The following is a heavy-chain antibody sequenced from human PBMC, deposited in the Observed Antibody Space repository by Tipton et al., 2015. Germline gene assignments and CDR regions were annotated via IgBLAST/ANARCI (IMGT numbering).Heavy chain of an antibody. CDR3: ARGGYSSSWTPLDQ. V-gene: IGHV3-30*03. J-gene: IGHJ4*02. Sequence: SLRLSCAASGFTFSSYGMHWVRQAPGKGLEWVATMSYDGSYKYYADSLKGRFTISRDNSKNTLYLQLNSLRPEDTALYYCARGGYSSSWTPLDQWGQGTLVTVSS. D-gene: IGHD6-13*01. CDR1: GFTFSSYG. CDR2: MSYDGSYK.